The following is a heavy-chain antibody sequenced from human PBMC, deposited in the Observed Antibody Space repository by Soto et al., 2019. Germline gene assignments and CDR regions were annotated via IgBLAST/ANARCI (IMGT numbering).Heavy chain of an antibody. Sequence: GGSLRLSCAASGFTFSSYAMSWVRQAPGKGLEWVSAISGSGGSTYYADSVKGRFTISRDNSKNTLYLQMNSLRAEDTAVYYCAKSPQLHRYYYYGMDVWGQGTTVTVSS. CDR1: GFTFSSYA. V-gene: IGHV3-23*01. CDR3: AKSPQLHRYYYYGMDV. CDR2: ISGSGGST. D-gene: IGHD2-2*01. J-gene: IGHJ6*02.